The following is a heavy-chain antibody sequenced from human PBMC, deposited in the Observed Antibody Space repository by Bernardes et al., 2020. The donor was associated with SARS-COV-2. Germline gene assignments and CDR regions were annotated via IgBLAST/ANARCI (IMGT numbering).Heavy chain of an antibody. V-gene: IGHV2-5*02. Sequence: SGATLLKPTQTLTLTCTFSGFSLSTSGVAVGWIRQPPGKALEWLALIYSDDEKRYSPALKNRLTITKDTSKNQVVLTVTNVDPLDTATYYCAHRRPSTWEGDWFDPWGQGILVTVSS. CDR1: GFSLSTSGVA. J-gene: IGHJ5*02. D-gene: IGHD6-13*01. CDR2: IYSDDEK. CDR3: AHRRPSTWEGDWFDP.